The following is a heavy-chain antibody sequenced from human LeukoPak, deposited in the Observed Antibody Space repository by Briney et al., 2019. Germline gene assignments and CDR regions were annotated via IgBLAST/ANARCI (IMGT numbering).Heavy chain of an antibody. V-gene: IGHV4-30-4*01. CDR1: DGSISSGDYY. CDR2: IYYSGST. D-gene: IGHD6-25*01. Sequence: SETLSLTCTVSDGSISSGDYYWSWIRQPPGKGLEWIGYIYYSGSTYYNPSLKSRVTISVDTSKNQFSLKLSSVTAADTAVYYCARLLYSIGDWYFDLWGRGTLVTVSS. J-gene: IGHJ2*01. CDR3: ARLLYSIGDWYFDL.